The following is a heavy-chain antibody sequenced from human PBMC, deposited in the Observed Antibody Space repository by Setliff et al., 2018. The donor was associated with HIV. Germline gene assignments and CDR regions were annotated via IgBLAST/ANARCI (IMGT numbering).Heavy chain of an antibody. CDR3: ARDSEPGTRVAGTTGLDY. Sequence: GGSLRLSCAASGFTFSGYEMNWVRQAPGKGLEWVSHISSSGSTIYYADSVKGRFTISRDNAKNSLFLQMNSLRAEDTAVYYCARDSEPGTRVAGTTGLDYWGQGSLVTVSS. D-gene: IGHD6-19*01. CDR1: GFTFSGYE. CDR2: ISSSGSTI. J-gene: IGHJ4*02. V-gene: IGHV3-48*03.